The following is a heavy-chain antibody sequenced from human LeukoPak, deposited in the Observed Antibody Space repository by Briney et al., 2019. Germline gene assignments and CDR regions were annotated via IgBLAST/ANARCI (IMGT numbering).Heavy chain of an antibody. Sequence: SETLSLTCAVYGESFSGYFWNWIRQPPGKGLEWIGEINHSGSTSNHNPSLKSRVTMSVDTSKNQFSLKLSSVTAADTAVYYCARKSGYARDYWGQGNLVTVSS. V-gene: IGHV4-34*01. CDR1: GESFSGYF. CDR2: INHSGSTS. D-gene: IGHD5-12*01. CDR3: ARKSGYARDY. J-gene: IGHJ4*02.